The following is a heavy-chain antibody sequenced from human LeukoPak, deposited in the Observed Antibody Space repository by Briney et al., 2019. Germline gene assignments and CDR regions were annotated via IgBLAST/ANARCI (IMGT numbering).Heavy chain of an antibody. Sequence: GGSLRLSCAASGFTFSSYGMHWVRQAPGKGLEWVAFIRYDGSNKYYADSVKGRFTISRENSKNTMYLQMNSLIAEDTAVYYCAKGYSGSYYDAFDIWGQGTMVTVSS. D-gene: IGHD1-26*01. J-gene: IGHJ3*02. CDR1: GFTFSSYG. CDR2: IRYDGSNK. CDR3: AKGYSGSYYDAFDI. V-gene: IGHV3-30*02.